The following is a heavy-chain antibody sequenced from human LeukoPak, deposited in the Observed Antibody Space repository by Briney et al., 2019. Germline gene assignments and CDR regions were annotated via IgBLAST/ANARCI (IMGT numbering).Heavy chain of an antibody. Sequence: PGGTLRLSCAASGFTFSNYGMSWVRQAPGKGLEWVSAISGSGGGTYYADSVKGRFTISRDNSKNTLYLQVNSLRAEDTAVYYCAKDSHIVVVTAFDYWGQGTLVTVSS. V-gene: IGHV3-23*01. CDR1: GFTFSNYG. J-gene: IGHJ4*02. CDR2: ISGSGGGT. CDR3: AKDSHIVVVTAFDY. D-gene: IGHD2-21*02.